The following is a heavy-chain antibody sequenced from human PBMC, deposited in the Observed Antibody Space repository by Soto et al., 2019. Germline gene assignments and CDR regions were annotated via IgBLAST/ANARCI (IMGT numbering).Heavy chain of an antibody. CDR1: GGTFSSYA. J-gene: IGHJ6*02. CDR3: AGHVPAAGYYYGMDV. V-gene: IGHV1-69*12. CDR2: IIPIFGTA. D-gene: IGHD2-2*01. Sequence: QVQLVQSGAEVKKPGSSVKVSCKASGGTFSSYAISWVRQAPGQGLEWMGGIIPIFGTANYAQKFQVSVTITADESTSTAYMELSSLRSDDTAVYYCAGHVPAAGYYYGMDVWGQGTTVTVSS.